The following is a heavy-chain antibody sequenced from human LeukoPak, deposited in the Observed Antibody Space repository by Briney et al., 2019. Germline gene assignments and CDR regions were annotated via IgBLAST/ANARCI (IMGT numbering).Heavy chain of an antibody. CDR1: GFTFSSYV. J-gene: IGHJ4*02. CDR3: AKDRDMTTVTGPDY. Sequence: LSGGSLRLSCAASGFTFSSYVMSWVRQAPGKGLEWVSSISGTGGSTFYADSVKGRFTISRDYSKNTLYLQMNSLRAEDTAVYYCAKDRDMTTVTGPDYWGQGTLVTVSS. D-gene: IGHD4-17*01. V-gene: IGHV3-23*01. CDR2: ISGTGGST.